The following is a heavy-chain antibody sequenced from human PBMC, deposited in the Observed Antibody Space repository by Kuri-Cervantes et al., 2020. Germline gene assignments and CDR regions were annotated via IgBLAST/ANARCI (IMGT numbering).Heavy chain of an antibody. D-gene: IGHD3-10*01. CDR3: ARGKRLVRGGIQYYYYYYGMDV. J-gene: IGHJ6*02. Sequence: ESLKISCAVYGGSFSCYYWSWTRQPPGKGLEWIGEINHSGSTNYNPSLKSRVTISVDTSKNQFSLKLSSVTAADTAVYYCARGKRLVRGGIQYYYYYYGMDVWGQRTTVTVSS. V-gene: IGHV4-34*01. CDR1: GGSFSCYY. CDR2: INHSGST.